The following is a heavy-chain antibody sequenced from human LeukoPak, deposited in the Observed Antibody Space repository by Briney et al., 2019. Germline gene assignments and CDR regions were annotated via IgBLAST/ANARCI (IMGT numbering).Heavy chain of an antibody. V-gene: IGHV1-2*02. CDR3: ARGPPTIVVVITTGDFDS. D-gene: IGHD3-22*01. J-gene: IGHJ4*02. Sequence: ASAKVSCKASGYTFTGYYIHWVRQAPGQGLEWMGWINPNSGGTNYAQKFQGRVTMTRDTSISTAYMELRRLRSDDRAVYYCARGPPTIVVVITTGDFDSWGRGTLVTVSS. CDR1: GYTFTGYY. CDR2: INPNSGGT.